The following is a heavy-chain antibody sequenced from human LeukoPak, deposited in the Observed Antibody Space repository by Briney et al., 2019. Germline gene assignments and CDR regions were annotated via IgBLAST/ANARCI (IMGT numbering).Heavy chain of an antibody. J-gene: IGHJ4*02. D-gene: IGHD6-19*01. V-gene: IGHV3-21*04. Sequence: GGSLRLSCAASGFTFSSYSMNWVRQAPGKGLGWVSSISSSSSYIYYADSVKGRFTLSRDNSKNTLYLQMNSLRAEDTAVYYCAKDRAVAGLRRGGEYYFDYWGQGTLVTVSS. CDR1: GFTFSSYS. CDR3: AKDRAVAGLRRGGEYYFDY. CDR2: ISSSSSYI.